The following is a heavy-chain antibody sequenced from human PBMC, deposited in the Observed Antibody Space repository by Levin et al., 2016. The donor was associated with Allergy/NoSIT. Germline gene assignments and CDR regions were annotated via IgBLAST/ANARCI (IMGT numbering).Heavy chain of an antibody. CDR3: ARERWWSQKTIQYGVDV. Sequence: GGSLRLSCAASGFTFINYWMAWVRQAPGKGLEWVASIHQDGSEKYYVDSVKGRFTISRDNAKNSLYLQMNSLRAEDTALYYCARERWWSQKTIQYGVDVWGQGTTVTVSS. CDR2: IHQDGSEK. V-gene: IGHV3-7*01. J-gene: IGHJ6*02. CDR1: GFTFINYW. D-gene: IGHD3-16*01.